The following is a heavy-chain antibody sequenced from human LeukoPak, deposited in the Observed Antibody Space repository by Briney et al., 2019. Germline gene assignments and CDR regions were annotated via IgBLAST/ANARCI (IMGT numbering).Heavy chain of an antibody. V-gene: IGHV5-51*01. J-gene: IGHJ4*02. CDR3: ARRYTYGDLRYFDY. CDR2: IYPGDSET. CDR1: GFTFTTYW. D-gene: IGHD4-17*01. Sequence: GESLMISCEGSGFTFTTYWIGWVRQMPGKGLEWMGIIYPGDSETTYSPSFQGQVIISVDKSISTAYLQWSSLKASDTAMYYCARRYTYGDLRYFDYWGQGTLVTVSS.